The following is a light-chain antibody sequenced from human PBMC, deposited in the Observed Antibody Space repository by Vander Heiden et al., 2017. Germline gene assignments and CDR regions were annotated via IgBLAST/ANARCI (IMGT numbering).Light chain of an antibody. CDR2: KVS. V-gene: IGKV1-5*03. CDR1: QSLSTW. Sequence: DIQMTQSPSTLSASVGDRVTITCRASQSLSTWLAWFQQKPGKAPKVLIYKVSSLDSGVPSRFSGSGSGTEFTLTISSLQPDDFATYYCQQDQSYPWTFGQGTKVEIK. CDR3: QQDQSYPWT. J-gene: IGKJ1*01.